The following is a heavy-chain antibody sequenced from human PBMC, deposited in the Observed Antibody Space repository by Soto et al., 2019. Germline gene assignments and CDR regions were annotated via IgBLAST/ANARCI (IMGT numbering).Heavy chain of an antibody. CDR2: IHYSGTT. D-gene: IGHD2-8*02. CDR3: ARGTGRYYLDS. Sequence: QVQLLESGPGLVKPSETLSLTCTIYGGSISSYFWSWIRQPPGKGLEWIGYIHYSGTTVYSPSLKSRVTMSIDTSENQFTLNLTSVTAADTAVYYCARGTGRYYLDSWGQGSLVTVSS. J-gene: IGHJ4*02. V-gene: IGHV4-59*01. CDR1: GGSISSYF.